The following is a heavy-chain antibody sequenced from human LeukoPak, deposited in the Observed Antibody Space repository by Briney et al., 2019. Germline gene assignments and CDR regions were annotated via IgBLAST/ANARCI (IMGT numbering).Heavy chain of an antibody. CDR1: GFTFSSSG. CDR2: ISGSGGST. V-gene: IGHV3-23*01. Sequence: GGSLRLSCAASGFTFSSSGMSWVRQAPGKGLEWVSGISGSGGSTYYADSVKGRFTISRDNTKNTLYLQMNSLRAEDTAVYYCAKDRHAPGRYCSSTSCFPFDSWGQGTLVTVSS. D-gene: IGHD2-2*01. J-gene: IGHJ5*01. CDR3: AKDRHAPGRYCSSTSCFPFDS.